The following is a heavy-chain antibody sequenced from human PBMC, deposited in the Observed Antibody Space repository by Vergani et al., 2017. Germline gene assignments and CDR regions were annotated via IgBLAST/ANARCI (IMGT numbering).Heavy chain of an antibody. D-gene: IGHD3-3*01. CDR2: IYYSGST. V-gene: IGHV4-39*01. CDR3: AXHMSSTERAIFGVVIKEAFDI. J-gene: IGHJ3*02. Sequence: QLQLQESGPGLVKPSETLSLTCTVSGGSISSSSYYWGWIRQPPGKGLEWIGSIYYSGSTYYNPSLKSRVTISVDTAKNQFSLKLSSVTAADTAVYYCAXHMSSTERAIFGVVIKEAFDIWGQGTMVTVSS. CDR1: GGSISSSSYY.